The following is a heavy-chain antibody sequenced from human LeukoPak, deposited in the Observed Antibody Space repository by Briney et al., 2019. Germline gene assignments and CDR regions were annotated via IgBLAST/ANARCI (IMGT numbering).Heavy chain of an antibody. Sequence: GGSLRLSCAASGFTFSSYSMNWVRQAPGKGLEWVSYISSSSSTIYYADSVKGRFTISRDNAKNSLYLQMNSLRAEDTAVYYCARDLMRVRGAPSIDYWGQGTLVTVSS. V-gene: IGHV3-48*04. CDR3: ARDLMRVRGAPSIDY. D-gene: IGHD3-10*01. CDR1: GFTFSSYS. CDR2: ISSSSSTI. J-gene: IGHJ4*02.